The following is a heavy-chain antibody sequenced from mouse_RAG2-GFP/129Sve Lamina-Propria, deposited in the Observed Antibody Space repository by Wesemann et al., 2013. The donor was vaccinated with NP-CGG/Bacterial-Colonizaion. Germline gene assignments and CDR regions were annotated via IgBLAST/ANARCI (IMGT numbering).Heavy chain of an antibody. CDR2: INPNNGGT. J-gene: IGHJ1*03. CDR3: ARQGVDV. V-gene: IGHV1-26*01. Sequence: EVQLQQSGPELVKPGASVKISCKASGYTFTDYYMNWVKQSHGKSLEWIGDINPNNGGTSYNQKFKGKATLTVDKSSSTAYMELRSLTSEDSAVYYCARQGVDVWGTGTTVTVSS. CDR1: GYTFTDYY.